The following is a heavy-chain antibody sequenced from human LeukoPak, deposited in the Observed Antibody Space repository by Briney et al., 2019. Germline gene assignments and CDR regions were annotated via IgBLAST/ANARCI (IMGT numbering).Heavy chain of an antibody. D-gene: IGHD6-19*01. CDR1: GGSISSYY. J-gene: IGHJ4*02. Sequence: PSETLSLTCTVSGGSISSYYWSWIRQPPGKGLEWIGYIYYSGSTNYNPSLKSRVTISVDTSKNQFSLKLSSVTAADTAVYYCARETVAGSDYWSQGTLVTVSS. CDR2: IYYSGST. CDR3: ARETVAGSDY. V-gene: IGHV4-59*01.